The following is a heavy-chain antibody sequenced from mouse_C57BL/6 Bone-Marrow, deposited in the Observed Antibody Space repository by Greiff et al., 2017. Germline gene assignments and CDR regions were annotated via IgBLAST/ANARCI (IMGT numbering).Heavy chain of an antibody. CDR1: GYTFTSYW. CDR3: ARENWSWFAY. Sequence: VQLQQPGAELVMPGASVKLSCKASGYTFTSYWMHWVKQRPGQGLEWIGEIDPSDSYTNYNQKFKGKSTLTVDKSSSTAYMQLSSLTSEDSAVYYCARENWSWFAYWGQGTLVNVSA. D-gene: IGHD4-1*01. V-gene: IGHV1-69*01. J-gene: IGHJ3*01. CDR2: IDPSDSYT.